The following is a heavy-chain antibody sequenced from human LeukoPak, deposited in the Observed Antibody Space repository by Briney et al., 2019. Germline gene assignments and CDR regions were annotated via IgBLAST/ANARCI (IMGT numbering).Heavy chain of an antibody. CDR2: IYYSGST. CDR3: AREGSARFFDY. Sequence: SETLSLTCTVSGGSISSSSYYWGWFRQPPGKGLEWIGSIYYSGSTYYNPSLKSRVTISVDTSKNQFSLKLSSVTAADTAVYYCAREGSARFFDYWGQGTLVTVSS. J-gene: IGHJ4*02. D-gene: IGHD6-25*01. V-gene: IGHV4-39*07. CDR1: GGSISSSSYY.